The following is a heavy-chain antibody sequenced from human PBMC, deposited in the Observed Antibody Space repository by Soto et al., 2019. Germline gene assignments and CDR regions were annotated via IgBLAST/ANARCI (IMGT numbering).Heavy chain of an antibody. D-gene: IGHD3-16*02. Sequence: SETLSLTCAVSGGSISSGGYSWSWIRQPPGKGLEWIGYIYHSGSTYYNPSPKSRVTISVDRSKNQFSLKLSSVTAADTAVYYCARLAMITFGGVIAPYYFDYWGQGTLVTVSS. J-gene: IGHJ4*02. CDR2: IYHSGST. CDR3: ARLAMITFGGVIAPYYFDY. CDR1: GGSISSGGYS. V-gene: IGHV4-30-2*01.